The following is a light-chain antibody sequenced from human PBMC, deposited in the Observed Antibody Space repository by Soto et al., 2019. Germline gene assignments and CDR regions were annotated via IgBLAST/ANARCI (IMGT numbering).Light chain of an antibody. CDR1: QDISTH. CDR3: QQYVHKRT. J-gene: IGKJ4*01. CDR2: DAS. Sequence: DIQMTQSPSSLSASVGDRVTITCQASQDISTHLHWYQQKPGKAPKLLIYDASNLETGVPSRFSGSGSGTDFTFTISSLQPDDIATYYCQQYVHKRTFGGGPKVEIK. V-gene: IGKV1-33*01.